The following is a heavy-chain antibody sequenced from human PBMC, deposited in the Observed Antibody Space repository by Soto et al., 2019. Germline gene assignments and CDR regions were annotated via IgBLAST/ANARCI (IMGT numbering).Heavy chain of an antibody. CDR1: GFPFISYE. Sequence: PWGPLSLSCPASGFPFISYEINFVRHAPFKCLEWVSYISSSGSTIYYADSVKGRFTISRDNAKNSLYLQMNSLRAEDTAVYYCAAEAGELRFLEWSLGGFDYWGQGTLVTVSS. CDR2: ISSSGSTI. D-gene: IGHD3-3*01. J-gene: IGHJ4*02. CDR3: AAEAGELRFLEWSLGGFDY. V-gene: IGHV3-48*03.